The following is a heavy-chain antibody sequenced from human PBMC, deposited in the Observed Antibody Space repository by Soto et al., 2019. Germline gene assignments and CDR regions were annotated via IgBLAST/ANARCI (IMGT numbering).Heavy chain of an antibody. J-gene: IGHJ4*02. Sequence: LSLTCTVSGVSISSGNWWTWVRQSPRKGLEYIGEIFHDGTANYFPSFERRVAMSVDKSKNQFSLKLTSVTAADAAIYYCARLVYDTRLDYLYFDFWGQGAQVTVSS. V-gene: IGHV4-4*02. CDR3: ARLVYDTRLDYLYFDF. CDR2: IFHDGTA. D-gene: IGHD3-16*01. CDR1: GVSISSGNW.